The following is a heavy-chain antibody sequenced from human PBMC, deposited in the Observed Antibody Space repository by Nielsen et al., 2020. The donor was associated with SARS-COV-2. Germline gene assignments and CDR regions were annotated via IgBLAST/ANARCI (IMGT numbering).Heavy chain of an antibody. Sequence: GGSLRLSCAASGFTFSNHAMHWVRQAPGKGLDWMTIISYDGTEHYADSVKGRFTISRDNSKNTIYLQMNSLKLEDTAVYFCARETLDHTSSFIDFWGQGTLVTVSS. V-gene: IGHV3-30*04. J-gene: IGHJ4*02. CDR1: GFTFSNHA. D-gene: IGHD2-2*01. CDR2: ISYDGTE. CDR3: ARETLDHTSSFIDF.